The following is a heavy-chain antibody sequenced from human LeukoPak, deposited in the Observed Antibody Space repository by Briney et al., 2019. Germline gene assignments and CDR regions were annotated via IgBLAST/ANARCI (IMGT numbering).Heavy chain of an antibody. CDR1: GFIFSSYA. CDR3: AREGWHYWYFDL. CDR2: ISSNGGTT. D-gene: IGHD5-24*01. Sequence: QPGGSLTLSCAASGFIFSSYAMHWVRQAPGKGLEDVSAISSNGGTTYYANSVKGRFTISRDNSKNTLYLQMGSLRAEDMAVYYCAREGWHYWYFDLWGRGALVTVSS. V-gene: IGHV3-64*01. J-gene: IGHJ2*01.